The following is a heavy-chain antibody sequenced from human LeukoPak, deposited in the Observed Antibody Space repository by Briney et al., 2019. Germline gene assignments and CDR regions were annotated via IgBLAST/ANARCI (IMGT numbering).Heavy chain of an antibody. V-gene: IGHV3-7*05. CDR2: VKQDGSEK. J-gene: IGHJ4*02. CDR3: TTDEGDPDY. Sequence: GGSLRLSCTASGFTFSSYWMSWVRQAPGKGLEWVANVKQDGSEKYYGDSVKGRFTISRDNAKNSLYLQMNSLRAEDTAVYYCTTDEGDPDYWGQGTLVTVSS. D-gene: IGHD2-21*01. CDR1: GFTFSSYW.